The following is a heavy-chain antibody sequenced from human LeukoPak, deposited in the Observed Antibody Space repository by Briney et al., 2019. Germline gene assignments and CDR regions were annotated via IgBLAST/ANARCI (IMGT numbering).Heavy chain of an antibody. J-gene: IGHJ4*02. CDR3: ARSWGGSSWYFYFDY. V-gene: IGHV1-18*04. CDR1: GYTFTSYG. CDR2: ISAYNGNT. Sequence: GASVKVSCKASGYTFTSYGISWVRQALGQGLEWMGWISAYNGNTNYAQKLQGRVTMTTDTSTSTAYMELRSLRSDDTAVYYCARSWGGSSWYFYFDYWGQGTLVTVSS. D-gene: IGHD6-13*01.